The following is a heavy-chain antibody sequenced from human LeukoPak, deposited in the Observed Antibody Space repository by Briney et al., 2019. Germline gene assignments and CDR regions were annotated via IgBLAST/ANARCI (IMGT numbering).Heavy chain of an antibody. CDR1: GFTFSSYG. V-gene: IGHV3-30*02. Sequence: GGSLRLSCAASGFTFSSYGMHWVRQAPGKGLEWVAFIRYDGSNKYYADSVKGRFTISRDNAKNSLYLQMNSLRAEDTAVYYCARVDYDWLDYWGQGTLVTVSS. D-gene: IGHD3-16*01. J-gene: IGHJ4*02. CDR3: ARVDYDWLDY. CDR2: IRYDGSNK.